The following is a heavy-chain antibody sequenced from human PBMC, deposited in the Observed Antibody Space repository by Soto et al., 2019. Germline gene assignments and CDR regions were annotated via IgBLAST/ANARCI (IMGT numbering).Heavy chain of an antibody. CDR1: GYTFTSYA. D-gene: IGHD5-12*01. CDR2: INAGNGNT. Sequence: QVQLVQSGAEVKKPGASVKVSCKASGYTFTSYAMHWVRRAPGQRLEWMGWINAGNGNTKYSQKFQGRVTITRDTSASTAYMELSSLRSEDTAVYYCAIQQGSGYDTPGPCDYWGQGTLVTVSS. V-gene: IGHV1-3*01. J-gene: IGHJ4*02. CDR3: AIQQGSGYDTPGPCDY.